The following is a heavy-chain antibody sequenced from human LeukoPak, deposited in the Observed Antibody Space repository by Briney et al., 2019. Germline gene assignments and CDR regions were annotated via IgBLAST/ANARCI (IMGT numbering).Heavy chain of an antibody. D-gene: IGHD3-3*01. J-gene: IGHJ4*02. Sequence: GGSLRLSCAASGFTFSNAWMSWVRQAPGKGLEWVGRIKSKTDGGTTDYAAPVKGRFTISRDDSKNTLYLQMNSLKTENTAVYYCTTGAQIITIFGVDLDYWGQGTLVTVSS. CDR2: IKSKTDGGTT. CDR3: TTGAQIITIFGVDLDY. V-gene: IGHV3-15*01. CDR1: GFTFSNAW.